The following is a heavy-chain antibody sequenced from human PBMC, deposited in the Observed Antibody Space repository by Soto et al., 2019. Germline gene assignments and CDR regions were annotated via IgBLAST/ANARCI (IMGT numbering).Heavy chain of an antibody. J-gene: IGHJ6*02. V-gene: IGHV3-15*01. Sequence: EVQLVESGGGLVKPGGSLRLSCTPSGFTFTNAWMSWVRQAPGKGLAWVGRIKAKIDGGRTDYAAPVKGRFIISRDDSKSTVYLQMNSLTTEDTAVYYCTTEHDYSSYYYYGINVWGQGTTVTVSS. CDR3: TTEHDYSSYYYYGINV. D-gene: IGHD4-4*01. CDR1: GFTFTNAW. CDR2: IKAKIDGGRT.